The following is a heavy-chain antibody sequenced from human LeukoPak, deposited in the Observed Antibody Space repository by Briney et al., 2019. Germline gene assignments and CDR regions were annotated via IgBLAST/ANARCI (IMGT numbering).Heavy chain of an antibody. D-gene: IGHD6-19*01. CDR2: IKQDGSET. J-gene: IGHJ4*02. Sequence: GGSLRLSCAASRFTFRNNRLSCVRQAPGKGLEWVANIKQDGSETNYVESVKGRYIISRDNAKNSLYLQMNSLRAEDTAVYYCARETRDSSGWDWGQGTVVTVSS. V-gene: IGHV3-7*01. CDR1: RFTFRNNR. CDR3: ARETRDSSGWD.